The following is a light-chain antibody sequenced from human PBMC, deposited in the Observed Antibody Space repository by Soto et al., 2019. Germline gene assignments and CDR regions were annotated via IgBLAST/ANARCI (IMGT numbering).Light chain of an antibody. J-gene: IGKJ2*01. CDR1: QTVSSSY. Sequence: EIVLTQSPGTLSLLPGERATLSCRASQTVSSSYLAWYQHKPGQAPRLLIYAASSRATGIPDRFSGGGSGTDFTLTISRLEPGDFAVYYCQQFAGSLYTFGQGTKLEIK. CDR2: AAS. V-gene: IGKV3-20*01. CDR3: QQFAGSLYT.